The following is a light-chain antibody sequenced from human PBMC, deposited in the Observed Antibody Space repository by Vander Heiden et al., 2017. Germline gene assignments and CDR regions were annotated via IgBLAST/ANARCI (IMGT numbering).Light chain of an antibody. Sequence: SYVLTQPPSVSVAPGQTAKITCGGNNIGTKTGHWYQQRPGQAPVLVIYDDSDRPSGIPERFSGSNSGNAATLTISRVEAGDEADYYCQVWDSTTDHHVFATGTKVTVL. V-gene: IGLV3-21*02. CDR1: NIGTKT. CDR2: DDS. J-gene: IGLJ1*01. CDR3: QVWDSTTDHHV.